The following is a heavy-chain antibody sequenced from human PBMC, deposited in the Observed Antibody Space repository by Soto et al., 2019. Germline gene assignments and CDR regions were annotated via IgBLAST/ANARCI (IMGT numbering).Heavy chain of an antibody. CDR3: ARGSNSGYAGYGMDV. CDR1: GYTFTSYD. Sequence: GASVKVSCKASGYTFTSYDINWVRQVTGQGLEWMGWMNPNSGNTGYAQKFQGRVTMTRNTSISTAYMELSSLRSEDTAVYYCARGSNSGYAGYGMDVWGQGTTVTVSS. CDR2: MNPNSGNT. V-gene: IGHV1-8*01. J-gene: IGHJ6*02. D-gene: IGHD5-12*01.